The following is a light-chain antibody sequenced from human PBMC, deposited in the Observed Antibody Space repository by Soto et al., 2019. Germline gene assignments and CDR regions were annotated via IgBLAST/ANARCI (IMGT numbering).Light chain of an antibody. CDR3: QQYGSSPPYT. V-gene: IGKV3-20*01. CDR1: QSFSSSY. J-gene: IGKJ2*01. Sequence: EIVLTQSPGTLSLSPGERATLSCRASQSFSSSYLAWYQQKPGQAPRLLIYGASIMATGIPDRFSGSGSGTDSTLSIRRLEPEDFAVYYCQQYGSSPPYTFGQGTKLEIK. CDR2: GAS.